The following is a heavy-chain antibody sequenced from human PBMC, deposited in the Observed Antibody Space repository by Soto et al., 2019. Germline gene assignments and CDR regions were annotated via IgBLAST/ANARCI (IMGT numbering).Heavy chain of an antibody. V-gene: IGHV3-30*18. CDR1: GFSLSSYG. CDR3: AKDVAGPITFDY. D-gene: IGHD6-19*01. Sequence: GGSLRLSCAASGFSLSSYGMHWVRQAPGKGLEWVAVISYDGSNKYYAGSVKGRFTISRDNSKNTLYLQMNSLRAEDTAVYYCAKDVAGPITFDYWGQGTLVTVSS. J-gene: IGHJ4*02. CDR2: ISYDGSNK.